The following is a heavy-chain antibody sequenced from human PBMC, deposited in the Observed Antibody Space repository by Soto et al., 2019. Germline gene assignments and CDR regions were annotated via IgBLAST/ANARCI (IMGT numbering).Heavy chain of an antibody. D-gene: IGHD2-15*01. CDR2: IVVGSGNT. CDR1: GFTFTSSA. V-gene: IGHV1-58*01. CDR3: AADHCSGGSCYWDAFDI. Sequence: SVKVSCKASGFTFTSSAVQWVRQARGQRLEWIGWIVVGSGNTNYAQKFQERVTITRDMSTSTAYMELSSLRSEDTAVYYCAADHCSGGSCYWDAFDIWGQGTMVTVSS. J-gene: IGHJ3*02.